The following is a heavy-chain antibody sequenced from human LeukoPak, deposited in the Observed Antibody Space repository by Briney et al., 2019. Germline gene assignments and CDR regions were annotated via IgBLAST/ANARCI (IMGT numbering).Heavy chain of an antibody. J-gene: IGHJ4*02. CDR3: ARRTFIGPLHY. CDR2: INPEDSHT. CDR1: GYKFVSHN. Sequence: GESLKISCKASGYKFVSHNIAWVRQVPGKGLEWMGIINPEDSHTLYSPSFKGLVTITADKSNITAYLQWNSPKTSDTAMYYCARRTFIGPLHYWGQGTLVTVSS. V-gene: IGHV5-51*01. D-gene: IGHD2/OR15-2a*01.